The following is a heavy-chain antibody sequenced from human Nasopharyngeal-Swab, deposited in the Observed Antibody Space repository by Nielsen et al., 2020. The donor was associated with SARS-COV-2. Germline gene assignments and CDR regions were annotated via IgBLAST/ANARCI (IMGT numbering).Heavy chain of an antibody. CDR1: GFTFSSYG. CDR3: ARGGLDSSSWYGYYFDY. CDR2: IWYDGSNK. J-gene: IGHJ4*02. Sequence: GESLKISCAASGFTFSSYGMHWVRQAPGKGLEWVAVIWYDGSNKYYADSVKGRFTISRDNSKNTLYLQMNSLRAEDTAVYYCARGGLDSSSWYGYYFDYLGQGTLVTVSS. V-gene: IGHV3-33*01. D-gene: IGHD6-13*01.